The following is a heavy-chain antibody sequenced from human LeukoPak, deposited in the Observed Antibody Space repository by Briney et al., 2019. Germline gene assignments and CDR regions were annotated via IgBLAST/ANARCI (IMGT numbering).Heavy chain of an antibody. CDR1: GDSVSSNSAA. V-gene: IGHV6-1*01. Sequence: SQTLSLTCAISGDSVSSNSAAWNWIRQSRSRGLEWLGRTYYRSKWYNDYAVSVKSRITINPDTSKNQFSLQLNSVTPEDTAVYYCARDQGVEMATIFDYWGQGTLVTVSS. J-gene: IGHJ4*02. CDR3: ARDQGVEMATIFDY. D-gene: IGHD5-24*01. CDR2: TYYRSKWYN.